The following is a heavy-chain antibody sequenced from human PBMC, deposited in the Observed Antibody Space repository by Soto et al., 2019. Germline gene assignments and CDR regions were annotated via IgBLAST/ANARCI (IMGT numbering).Heavy chain of an antibody. CDR1: GFTFSSYA. CDR3: GKGADWFDP. J-gene: IGHJ5*02. V-gene: IGHV3-23*01. CDR2: ISGSGGNT. Sequence: EVQLLESGGGLGQPGGSLRLSCAASGFTFSSYAMNWVRQAPGKGLEWVSTISGSGGNTYYADSVKGRFTISRDNSKNTLYLQMNSLRADDTAVYYCGKGADWFDPWGQGTLVTVSS. D-gene: IGHD3-16*01.